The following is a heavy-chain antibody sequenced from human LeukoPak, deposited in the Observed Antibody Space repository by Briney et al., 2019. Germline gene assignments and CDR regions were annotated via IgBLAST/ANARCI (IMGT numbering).Heavy chain of an antibody. CDR3: ANHGSVSYFAY. D-gene: IGHD3-10*01. J-gene: IGHJ4*02. Sequence: PGGSLRLSCAASGFTFSIYGMHWVRQAPGKGLEWVALISYDGSNKYYADSVKGRFTISRDNSKNTLYLQMISLRAEDTAVYYCANHGSVSYFAYWGQGTLVTVSS. CDR1: GFTFSIYG. V-gene: IGHV3-30*18. CDR2: ISYDGSNK.